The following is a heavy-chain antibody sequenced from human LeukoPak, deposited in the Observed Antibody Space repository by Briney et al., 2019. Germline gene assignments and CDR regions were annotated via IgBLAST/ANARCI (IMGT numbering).Heavy chain of an antibody. CDR1: GFTFSSYS. J-gene: IGHJ4*02. CDR2: ISSSSAHI. D-gene: IGHD1-26*01. V-gene: IGHV3-21*01. Sequence: GGSLRLSCAASGFTFSSYSMNWVRQAPGKGLEWVSFISSSSAHIDYADSVKGRFTISRDNPRNSLYLQMNSLRAEDTAVYYCARDIGGSYTAIDYWGQGTLVTVSS. CDR3: ARDIGGSYTAIDY.